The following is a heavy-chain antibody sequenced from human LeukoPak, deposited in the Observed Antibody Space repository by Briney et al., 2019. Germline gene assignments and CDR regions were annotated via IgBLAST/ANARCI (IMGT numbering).Heavy chain of an antibody. V-gene: IGHV3-48*01. Sequence: PGGSLRLSCAASGFMFGNYGMNWVRQAPGKGLEWISYINADSSTIQYADSVRGRFTTSRDNAKNSPYLQMNSLRAEDTAVYYCVRDNSRGQSLGVIYWGQGSLVTVSS. CDR2: INADSSTI. CDR1: GFMFGNYG. J-gene: IGHJ4*02. D-gene: IGHD3-22*01. CDR3: VRDNSRGQSLGVIY.